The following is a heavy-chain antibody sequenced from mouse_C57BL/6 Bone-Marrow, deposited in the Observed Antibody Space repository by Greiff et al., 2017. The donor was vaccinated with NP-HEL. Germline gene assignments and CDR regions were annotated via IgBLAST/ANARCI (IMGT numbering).Heavy chain of an antibody. Sequence: QVQLQQSGAELARPGASVKLSCKASGYTFTSYGISWVKQRTGQGLEWIGEIYPRSGNTYYNEKFKGKATLTADKSSSTAYMELRSLTSEDSAVYFWAGEGNYYGFSWFAYWGQGTLVTVSA. V-gene: IGHV1-81*01. D-gene: IGHD2-2*01. CDR3: AGEGNYYGFSWFAY. CDR2: IYPRSGNT. CDR1: GYTFTSYG. J-gene: IGHJ3*01.